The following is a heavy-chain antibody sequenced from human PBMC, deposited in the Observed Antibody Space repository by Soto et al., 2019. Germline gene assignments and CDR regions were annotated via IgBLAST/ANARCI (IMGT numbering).Heavy chain of an antibody. V-gene: IGHV1-46*01. D-gene: IGHD2-15*01. J-gene: IGHJ5*02. Sequence: ASVKVSCKASGYIFASSHIHWVRQAPGQGLEWMGLITPSGGSTTYVQKFQGRLTMTRDTSTSTVYMELSSLRSDGTAVYFCARDPCSGGSCYNWFDPWGQGTLVTVSS. CDR3: ARDPCSGGSCYNWFDP. CDR2: ITPSGGST. CDR1: GYIFASSH.